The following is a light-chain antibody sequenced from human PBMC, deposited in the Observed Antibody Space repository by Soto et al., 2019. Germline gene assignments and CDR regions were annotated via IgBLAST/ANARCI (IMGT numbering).Light chain of an antibody. CDR3: MQALQTWT. V-gene: IGKV2-28*01. Sequence: DMVMTQSPRSLPVTPGEPASISCRSSQSLLYSNGYNYLDWYLQKPGQSPQLLIYLGSNRASGVPDRFSGSGSGTDFTLKISRVEADDVGVYYCMQALQTWTFGQGTKVAIK. CDR2: LGS. CDR1: QSLLYSNGYNY. J-gene: IGKJ1*01.